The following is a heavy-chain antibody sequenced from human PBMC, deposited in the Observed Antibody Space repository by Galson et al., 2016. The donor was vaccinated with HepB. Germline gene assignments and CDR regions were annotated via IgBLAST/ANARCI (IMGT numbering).Heavy chain of an antibody. D-gene: IGHD3-22*01. J-gene: IGHJ6*02. CDR2: IYSGGST. V-gene: IGHV3-53*01. CDR3: ARGGVGYDSTMAYYSGMDA. CDR1: GFTVSSNY. Sequence: SLRLSCAASGFTVSSNYMSWVRQAPGKGLEWVSVIYSGGSTYYADSVKGRFTISRDNSENTLYVQMNRLRAEDTAVYYCARGGVGYDSTMAYYSGMDAWGQGTTVTVAS.